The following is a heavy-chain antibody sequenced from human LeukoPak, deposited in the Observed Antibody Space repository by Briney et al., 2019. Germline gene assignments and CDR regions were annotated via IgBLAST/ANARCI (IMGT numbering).Heavy chain of an antibody. Sequence: PSETLSLTCAVYGGSFSGYYWSWIRQPPGKGLEWIGEINHSGSTNYNPSLKSRVTISVDTSKNQFSPKLSSVTAADTAVYYCARSPYYSNWFDPWGQGTLVTVSS. D-gene: IGHD3-10*01. CDR2: INHSGST. J-gene: IGHJ5*02. CDR1: GGSFSGYY. CDR3: ARSPYYSNWFDP. V-gene: IGHV4-34*01.